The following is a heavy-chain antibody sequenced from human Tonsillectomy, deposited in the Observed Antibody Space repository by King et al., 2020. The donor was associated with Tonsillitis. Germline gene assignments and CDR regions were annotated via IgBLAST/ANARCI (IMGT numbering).Heavy chain of an antibody. CDR2: INHSGST. D-gene: IGHD5-18*01. CDR1: GGSFSGYY. CDR3: ARGRVYTAMVTLLKFDY. V-gene: IGHV4-34*01. J-gene: IGHJ4*02. Sequence: VQLQQWGAGLLKPSETLSLTCAVYGGSFSGYYWSWIRQPPGKGLEWIGEINHSGSTNYNPSLKSRVTISVDTSKTQFSLKLSSVTAADTAIYYCARGRVYTAMVTLLKFDYWGQGTLVTVSS.